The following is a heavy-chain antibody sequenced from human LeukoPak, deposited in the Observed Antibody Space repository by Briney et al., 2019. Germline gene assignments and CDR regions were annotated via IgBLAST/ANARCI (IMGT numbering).Heavy chain of an antibody. CDR3: AKARGLIGGAFDI. J-gene: IGHJ3*02. Sequence: GGSLRLSCSASGLTFSSYWMHWVRQAPGKGLVWVSRINTDGSSTSYADSVKGRFTISRDNSKNSLYLQMNSLRTEDTALYYCAKARGLIGGAFDIWGQGTMVTVSS. V-gene: IGHV3-74*01. D-gene: IGHD3-22*01. CDR2: INTDGSST. CDR1: GLTFSSYW.